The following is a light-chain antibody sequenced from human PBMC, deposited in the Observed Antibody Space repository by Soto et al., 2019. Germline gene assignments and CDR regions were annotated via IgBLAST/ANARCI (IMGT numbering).Light chain of an antibody. J-gene: IGKJ1*01. CDR2: GAS. CDR1: ESVSTN. Sequence: EIVMTQSPATLSLSPGERATLSGRASESVSTNLAWYQQKAGQAPRLLIYGASTRATGIPARFSGSGSGTDFTLTISRLEPEDFAVYYCQQYGSSGTFGQGTKVDIK. V-gene: IGKV3-15*01. CDR3: QQYGSSGT.